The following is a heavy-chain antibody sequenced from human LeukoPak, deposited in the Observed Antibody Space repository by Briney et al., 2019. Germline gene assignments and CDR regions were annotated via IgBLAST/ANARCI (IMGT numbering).Heavy chain of an antibody. CDR1: GFSFSSYS. J-gene: IGHJ4*02. V-gene: IGHV3-48*01. D-gene: IGHD7-27*01. CDR3: ARESITGDRDFDY. Sequence: GGSLRLSCAAAGFSFSSYSMNWVRQAPGRGLEWISYISSGSRTIFYADSVKGRFTISRDNAKNSLYLLMNSLSADDTAVYYCARESITGDRDFDYWGRGTLITVSS. CDR2: ISSGSRTI.